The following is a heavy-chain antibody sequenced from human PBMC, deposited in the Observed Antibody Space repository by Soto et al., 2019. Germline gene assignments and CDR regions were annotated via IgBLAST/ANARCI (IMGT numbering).Heavy chain of an antibody. CDR2: ISSRNNDM. D-gene: IGHD2-21*01. Sequence: PGGSLRLSCAASGFTFSSYSMNWVRQAPGKGLEWVSTISSRNNDMYYVDSVKGRFTISRDNARNSVYLQMNSLRADDTVVYYCARDVNGGFCGAWGHGTLAPVS. J-gene: IGHJ1*01. CDR3: ARDVNGGFCGA. V-gene: IGHV3-21*01. CDR1: GFTFSSYS.